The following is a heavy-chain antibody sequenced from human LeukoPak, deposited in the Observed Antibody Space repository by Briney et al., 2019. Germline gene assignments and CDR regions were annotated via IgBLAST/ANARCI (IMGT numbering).Heavy chain of an antibody. CDR1: GFTFSNYE. V-gene: IGHV3-48*03. D-gene: IGHD3-10*01. CDR3: ARSGVYYYYYMDV. J-gene: IGHJ6*03. CDR2: ISSSGSAI. Sequence: SGGSLRLSCAASGFTFSNYEMNWVRQAPGKGLEWISYISSSGSAIYYADSVKGRFSISRDNAKNSLYLQMNSLRAEDTAVYYCARSGVYYYYYMDVWGKGTTVTVSS.